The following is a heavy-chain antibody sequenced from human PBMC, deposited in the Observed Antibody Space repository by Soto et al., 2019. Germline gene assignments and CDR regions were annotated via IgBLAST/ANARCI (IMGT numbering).Heavy chain of an antibody. J-gene: IGHJ4*02. CDR3: AKDRSVVPAAAIPLY. Sequence: HPGGALRLPCAASGFTLRSSAMSWVRQAPGKGLEWVSAISGSGGSKYYEDSVKGRFTISRENSKNTLYLKMNSLRTEDTAEYYCAKDRSVVPAAAIPLYCGQGTLVTFSS. V-gene: IGHV3-23*01. D-gene: IGHD2-2*01. CDR2: ISGSGGSK. CDR1: GFTLRSSA.